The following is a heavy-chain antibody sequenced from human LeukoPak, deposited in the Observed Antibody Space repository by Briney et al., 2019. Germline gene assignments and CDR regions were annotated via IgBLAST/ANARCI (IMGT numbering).Heavy chain of an antibody. V-gene: IGHV4-30-2*01. CDR2: IYHSGST. Sequence: PSQTLSLTCTVSGGSISSGGYYRSWLRQPPGKGLEWIGYIYHSGSTYYNPSLKSRVTISVDTSKNQFSLKLSSVTAADTAMYYCARHSPSKVAGPSDAFDIWGQGTVVTGSS. J-gene: IGHJ3*02. CDR3: ARHSPSKVAGPSDAFDI. D-gene: IGHD6-19*01. CDR1: GGSISSGGYY.